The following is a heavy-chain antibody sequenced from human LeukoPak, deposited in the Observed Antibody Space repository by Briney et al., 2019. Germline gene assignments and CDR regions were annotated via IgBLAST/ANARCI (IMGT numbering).Heavy chain of an antibody. J-gene: IGHJ5*02. CDR2: IYPGDSDT. D-gene: IGHD6-13*01. CDR3: ARASSSWYVWFDP. V-gene: IGHV5-51*01. Sequence: GESLKISCKGSGYSFTSYWIGWVRQMPGKCLEWMGIIYPGDSDTRYSPSFQGQVTISADKSISTAYLQWSSLKASDTAMYYCARASSSWYVWFDPWGQGTLVTVSS. CDR1: GYSFTSYW.